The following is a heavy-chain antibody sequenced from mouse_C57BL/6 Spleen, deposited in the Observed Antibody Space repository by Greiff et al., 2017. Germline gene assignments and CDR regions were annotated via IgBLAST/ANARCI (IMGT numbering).Heavy chain of an antibody. CDR2: IDPSDSYT. Sequence: QVQLQQSGAELVKPGASVKLSCKASGYTFTSYWLQWVKQRPGQGLEWIGEIDPSDSYTNYNQTFKGKATLTVDTSSSTAYMPLSSLTSEDSAVYYCARVRITTVVVDYWGQGTTLTVSS. CDR1: GYTFTSYW. CDR3: ARVRITTVVVDY. D-gene: IGHD1-1*01. J-gene: IGHJ2*01. V-gene: IGHV1-50*01.